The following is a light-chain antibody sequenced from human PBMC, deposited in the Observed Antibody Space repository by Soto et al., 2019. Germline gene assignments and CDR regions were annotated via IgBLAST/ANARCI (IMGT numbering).Light chain of an antibody. Sequence: DIQMTQSPSSVSASVGDRVTITCRASQAISTWLAWYQQNPGKAPKRLIYSASHMQSGVPSRFSGSGSGTEFTLTISSRQPEDFATYYCQQANSFPRTFGQGTKVEIK. CDR2: SAS. J-gene: IGKJ1*01. CDR3: QQANSFPRT. V-gene: IGKV1D-12*01. CDR1: QAISTW.